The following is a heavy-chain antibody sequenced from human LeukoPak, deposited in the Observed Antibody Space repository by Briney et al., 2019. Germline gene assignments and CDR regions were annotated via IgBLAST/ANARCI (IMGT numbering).Heavy chain of an antibody. V-gene: IGHV1-18*01. Sequence: ASVKVSCKASGYSFSNYAIAWVRQAPGQGLEWMGWISGYDGNTKYAQKLEGRVTMTTDTSTNIAYMELRSLRSDDTAVYYCARRGFSGYSSSWYDHWGQGTLVTVSS. J-gene: IGHJ5*02. CDR1: GYSFSNYA. CDR3: ARRGFSGYSSSWYDH. CDR2: ISGYDGNT. D-gene: IGHD5-12*01.